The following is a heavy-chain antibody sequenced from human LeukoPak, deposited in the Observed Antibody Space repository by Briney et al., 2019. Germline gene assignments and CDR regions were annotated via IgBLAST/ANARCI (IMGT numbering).Heavy chain of an antibody. CDR3: ARGITGTSYYYMDV. D-gene: IGHD1-7*01. CDR2: IRYDGSNK. CDR1: GFTSSSYG. J-gene: IGHJ6*03. V-gene: IGHV3-33*01. Sequence: PGRSLRLSCAASGFTSSSYGMHWVRQAPGKGLEWVAVIRYDGSNKYYADSVKGRFTISRDNSKNTLYLQMNSLRAEDTAVYYCARGITGTSYYYMDVWGKGTTVTVSS.